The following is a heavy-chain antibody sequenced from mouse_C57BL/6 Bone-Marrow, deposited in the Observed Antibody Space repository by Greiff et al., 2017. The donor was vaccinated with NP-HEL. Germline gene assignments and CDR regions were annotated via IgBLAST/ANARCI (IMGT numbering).Heavy chain of an antibody. D-gene: IGHD2-1*01. Sequence: VQRVESGAELVKPGASVKMSCKASGYTFTTYPIEWMKQNHGKSLEWIGNFHPYNDDTKYNEKFKGKATLTVEKSSSTVYLELSRLTSDDSAVYYCARSYYGNYDWYFDVWGTGTTVTVSS. CDR3: ARSYYGNYDWYFDV. CDR2: FHPYNDDT. V-gene: IGHV1-47*01. CDR1: GYTFTTYP. J-gene: IGHJ1*03.